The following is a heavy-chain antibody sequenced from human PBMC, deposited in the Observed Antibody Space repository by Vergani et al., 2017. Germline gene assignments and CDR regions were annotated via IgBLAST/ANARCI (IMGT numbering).Heavy chain of an antibody. J-gene: IGHJ4*02. CDR3: AKHFRGWGIDY. D-gene: IGHD3-16*01. Sequence: QVQLVESGGGVVQRGGSLRLSCATSGFTLSNYYMQWIRQGQGKGLEFVAFLQFDGSNQYYADSVKGRFTLTRDFSKTTLYLKMNSLRTDDTATYYCAKHFRGWGIDYWGQGTQVIVSS. CDR2: LQFDGSNQ. CDR1: GFTLSNYY. V-gene: IGHV3-30*02.